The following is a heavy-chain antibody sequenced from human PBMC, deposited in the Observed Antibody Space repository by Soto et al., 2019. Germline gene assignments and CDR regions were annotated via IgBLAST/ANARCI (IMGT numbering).Heavy chain of an antibody. J-gene: IGHJ5*02. V-gene: IGHV3-23*01. CDR3: VKYTVTEDLGES. CDR2: VSRAGTYP. CDR1: GFTFSSYA. Sequence: EVQLLESGGDVVRPGGSLRLSCAASGFTFSSYAMGWVRQAPGKGLEWVAGVSRAGTYPFYADSVRGRFSISRDNSLDTVDLYMNGLRGDDTAVYFCVKYTVTEDLGESWGKGTLVSVYS. D-gene: IGHD3-16*01.